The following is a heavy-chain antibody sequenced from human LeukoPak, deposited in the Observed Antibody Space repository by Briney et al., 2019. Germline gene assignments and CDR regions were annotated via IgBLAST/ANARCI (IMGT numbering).Heavy chain of an antibody. CDR3: ARGPKRLRKEFDP. CDR1: GGSFSGYY. J-gene: IGHJ5*02. D-gene: IGHD4-17*01. Sequence: SETLSLTCAVYGGSFSGYYWSWIRQPPGKGLEWIGEINHSGSTNYNPSLKSRVTISVDTSKNQFSLKLSSVTAADTAAYYCARGPKRLRKEFDPWGQGTLVTVSS. CDR2: INHSGST. V-gene: IGHV4-34*01.